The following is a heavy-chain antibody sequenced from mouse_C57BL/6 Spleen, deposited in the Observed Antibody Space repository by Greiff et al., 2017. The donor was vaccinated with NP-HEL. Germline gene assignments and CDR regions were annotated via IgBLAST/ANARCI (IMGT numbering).Heavy chain of an antibody. CDR2: IDPSDSYT. Sequence: QVQLQQSGAELVRPGTSVKLSFKASGYTFTSYWMHWVKQRPGQGLEWIGVIDPSDSYTNYNQKFKGKATLTVDTSSSTAYMQLSSLTSEDSAVYYCASYGSSPDYWGQGTTLTVSS. CDR3: ASYGSSPDY. CDR1: GYTFTSYW. V-gene: IGHV1-59*01. D-gene: IGHD1-1*01. J-gene: IGHJ2*01.